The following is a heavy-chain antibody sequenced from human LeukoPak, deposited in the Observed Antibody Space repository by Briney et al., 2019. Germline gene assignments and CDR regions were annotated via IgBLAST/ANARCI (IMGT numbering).Heavy chain of an antibody. V-gene: IGHV1-18*01. D-gene: IGHD2-2*01. CDR2: ISAYNGNT. CDR1: GGTFSSYG. CDR3: ARSKHRTRYCSSTSCYSSLTEHWFDP. Sequence: GASVKVSCKASGGTFSSYGISWVRQAPGQGLEWMGWISAYNGNTNYAQKLQGRVTMTTDTSTSTAYMELRSLRSDDTAAYYCARSKHRTRYCSSTSCYSSLTEHWFDPWGQGTLVTVSS. J-gene: IGHJ5*02.